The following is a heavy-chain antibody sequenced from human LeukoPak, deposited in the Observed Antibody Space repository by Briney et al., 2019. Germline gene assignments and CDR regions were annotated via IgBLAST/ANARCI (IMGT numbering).Heavy chain of an antibody. D-gene: IGHD1-26*01. Sequence: SETLSLTCAVSGGSISSSNWWSWVRQPPGKGLEWIGEIYHSGSTNYNPSLKSRVTISADKSISTAYLQWSSLKASDTAMYYCATGGAVGATTYDYWGQGTLVTVSS. CDR3: ATGGAVGATTYDY. V-gene: IGHV4-4*02. CDR2: IYHSGST. CDR1: GGSISSSNW. J-gene: IGHJ4*02.